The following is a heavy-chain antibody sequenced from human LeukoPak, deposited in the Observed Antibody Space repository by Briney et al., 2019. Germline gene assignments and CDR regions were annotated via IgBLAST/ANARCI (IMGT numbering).Heavy chain of an antibody. CDR3: ARATYQGESDAFDI. J-gene: IGHJ3*02. V-gene: IGHV3-48*03. D-gene: IGHD3-10*01. CDR2: ISSSGSTI. Sequence: GGSLRLSCAASGFTFSSYEMNWVRKAPGKGLEWVSYISSSGSTIYYADSVKGRFTISRDNAKNSLYLQMNSLRAEDTAVYYCARATYQGESDAFDIWGQGTMVTVSS. CDR1: GFTFSSYE.